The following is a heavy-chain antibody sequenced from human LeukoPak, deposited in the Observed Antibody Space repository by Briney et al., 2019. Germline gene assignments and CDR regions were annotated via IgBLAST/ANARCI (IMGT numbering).Heavy chain of an antibody. CDR1: DGSISSNY. CDR3: ARTNETAPAEDFQH. J-gene: IGHJ1*01. V-gene: IGHV3-53*01. Sequence: ETLSLTCTVSDGSISSNYMSWVRQAPGKGLEWVSVIYSGGSTYYADSVKGRFTISRDNSKNTLYLQMKSLRAEDTAVYYCARTNETAPAEDFQHWGQGTLVTVSS. D-gene: IGHD2-21*02. CDR2: IYSGGST.